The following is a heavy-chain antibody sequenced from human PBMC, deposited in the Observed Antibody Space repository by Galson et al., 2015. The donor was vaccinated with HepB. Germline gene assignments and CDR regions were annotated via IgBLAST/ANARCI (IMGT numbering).Heavy chain of an antibody. J-gene: IGHJ5*02. Sequence: SLRLSCAASGFTFSSYSMNWVRQAPGTGPEWVSYISSSSTTIYYADSVKGRFTISRDNAKNSLYLQMNILRAEDTALYYCARRRFTGGFDPWGQGTLVTVSS. D-gene: IGHD1-26*01. V-gene: IGHV3-48*01. CDR2: ISSSSTTI. CDR3: ARRRFTGGFDP. CDR1: GFTFSSYS.